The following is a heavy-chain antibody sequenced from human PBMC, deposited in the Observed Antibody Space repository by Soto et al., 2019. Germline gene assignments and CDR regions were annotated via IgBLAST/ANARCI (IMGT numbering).Heavy chain of an antibody. CDR2: ISAYNGNT. V-gene: IGHV1-18*01. CDR3: AREVVTSGWYYGMDV. Sequence: ASVKVSCKASGYTFTSYGISWVRQAPGQGLEWMGWISAYNGNTNYAQKLQGRVTMTTDTSTSTAYMELRSLRSDDTAVYYCAREVVTSGWYYGMDVWGQGTTVTVSS. D-gene: IGHD6-19*01. J-gene: IGHJ6*02. CDR1: GYTFTSYG.